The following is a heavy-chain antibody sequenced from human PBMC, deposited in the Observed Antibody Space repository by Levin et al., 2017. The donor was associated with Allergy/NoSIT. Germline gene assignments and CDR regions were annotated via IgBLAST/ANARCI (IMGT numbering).Heavy chain of an antibody. Sequence: SGGSLRLSCAASGFTFSSYAMSWVRQAPGKGLEWVSGIVDSGTNTYYADSVKGRFTISRDNSKNTLNLQMNSLRAEDTAMYYCTTDDLVARSATSRYSVFDSWGQGTLVTVSS. CDR3: TTDDLVARSATSRYSVFDS. D-gene: IGHD3-9*01. CDR1: GFTFSSYA. V-gene: IGHV3-23*01. J-gene: IGHJ4*02. CDR2: IVDSGTNT.